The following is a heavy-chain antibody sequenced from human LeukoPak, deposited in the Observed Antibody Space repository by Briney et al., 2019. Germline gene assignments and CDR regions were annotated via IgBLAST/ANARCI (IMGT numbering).Heavy chain of an antibody. J-gene: IGHJ6*02. CDR3: GGGGGGFGELWDYYYYGMDV. V-gene: IGHV3-21*01. CDR2: ISSSSSYI. CDR1: GFTFSSYS. Sequence: GGSLRLSCAASGFTFSSYSMNWVRQAPGKGLEWVSSISSSSSYIYYADSVKGRFTISRDNAKNSLYLQMNSLRAEDTAVYYGGGGGGGFGELWDYYYYGMDVWGQGTTVTVSS. D-gene: IGHD3-10*01.